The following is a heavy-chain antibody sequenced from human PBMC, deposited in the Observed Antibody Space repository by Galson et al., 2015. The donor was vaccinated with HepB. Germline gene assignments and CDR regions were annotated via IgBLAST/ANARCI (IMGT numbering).Heavy chain of an antibody. J-gene: IGHJ3*02. CDR3: ARHTYYYDSSGYSGAFDI. D-gene: IGHD3-22*01. CDR2: IYYSGST. CDR1: GGSISSSSYY. Sequence: SETLSLTCTVSGGSISSSSYYWGWIRQPPGKGLEWIGSIYYSGSTYYNPSLKSRVTISVDTSKNQFSLKLSSVTAADTAVYYCARHTYYYDSSGYSGAFDIWGQGTTVTVSS. V-gene: IGHV4-39*01.